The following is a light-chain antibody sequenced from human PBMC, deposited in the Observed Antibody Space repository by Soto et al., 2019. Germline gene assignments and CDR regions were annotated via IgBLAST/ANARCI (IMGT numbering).Light chain of an antibody. CDR1: QSVSSSY. J-gene: IGKJ4*01. CDR3: QQYGSSPPRT. CDR2: GAS. Sequence: EIVLTQSPGTLSLSPGERATLSCRASQSVSSSYLACYQQKPDQPTRILIYGASSRATGIPDRFSGSGFWTAFTIIISSLEPDDVAVYYCQQYGSSPPRTFGGGTKLEIK. V-gene: IGKV3-20*01.